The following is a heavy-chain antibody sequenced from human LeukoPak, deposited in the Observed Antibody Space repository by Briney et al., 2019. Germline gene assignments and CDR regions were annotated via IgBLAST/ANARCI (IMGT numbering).Heavy chain of an antibody. D-gene: IGHD4-11*01. CDR1: GYSISSGYY. J-gene: IGHJ4*02. CDR3: ARDMAVTTFDH. Sequence: SETLSLTCAVSGYSISSGYYWGWIRQPPGKGLEWIGSIYNSGSTFYNPSLKSRVTMSVDTSKNQFSLKPSSVTAADTAVYYCARDMAVTTFDHWGQGTLVTVSS. V-gene: IGHV4-38-2*02. CDR2: IYNSGST.